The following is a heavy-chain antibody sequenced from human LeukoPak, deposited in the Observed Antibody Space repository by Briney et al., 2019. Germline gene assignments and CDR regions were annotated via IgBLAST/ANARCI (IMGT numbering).Heavy chain of an antibody. J-gene: IGHJ5*02. CDR3: AKEVPLYASPMKWFAP. Sequence: PGGSLRLSCAASGFTFSSYAMSWVRQAPGKGLEWVSAISGSGGSTYYADSVKGRFTISRDNSKNTLYLQMNSLRAEDTAVYYWAKEVPLYASPMKWFAPWGQGTLVTVSS. CDR1: GFTFSSYA. D-gene: IGHD5/OR15-5a*01. CDR2: ISGSGGST. V-gene: IGHV3-23*01.